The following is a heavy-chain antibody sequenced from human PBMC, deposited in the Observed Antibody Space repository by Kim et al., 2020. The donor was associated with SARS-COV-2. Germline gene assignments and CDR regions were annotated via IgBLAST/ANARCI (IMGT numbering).Heavy chain of an antibody. CDR2: IYPGDSDT. CDR1: GYSFTSYW. CDR3: ASPSSSVLAYYYGMDV. Sequence: GESLKISCKGSGYSFTSYWIGWVRQMPGKGLEWMGIIYPGDSDTRYSPSFQGQVTISADKSISTAYLQWSSLKASDTAMYYCASPSSSVLAYYYGMDVWGQGTTVTVSS. J-gene: IGHJ6*02. D-gene: IGHD6-6*01. V-gene: IGHV5-51*01.